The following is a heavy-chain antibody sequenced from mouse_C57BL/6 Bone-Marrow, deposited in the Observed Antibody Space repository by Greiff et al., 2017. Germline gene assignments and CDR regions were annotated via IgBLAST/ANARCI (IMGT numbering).Heavy chain of an antibody. CDR2: INPYNGDT. Sequence: EVQLQQSGPELVKPGDSVKISCKASGYSFTGYFMNWVMQSHGKSLEWIGRINPYNGDTFYNQKFKGKATLTVDKSSSTAHMELRSLTSEDSAVYYCARWGYYGSSYSFAYWGQGTLVTVSA. CDR3: ARWGYYGSSYSFAY. V-gene: IGHV1-20*01. J-gene: IGHJ3*01. D-gene: IGHD1-1*01. CDR1: GYSFTGYF.